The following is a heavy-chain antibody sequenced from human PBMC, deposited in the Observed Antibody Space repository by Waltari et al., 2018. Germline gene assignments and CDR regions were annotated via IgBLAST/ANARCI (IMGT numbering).Heavy chain of an antibody. CDR3: AKGSGTYISAFDI. D-gene: IGHD3-16*01. CDR2: CYGDGGSA. J-gene: IGHJ3*02. V-gene: IGHV3-23*03. CDR1: GFTFNSFA. Sequence: EVQLVESGGGLVQPGGSLRLSCAASGFTFNSFAMSWVRQAPGKGLEWVLNCYGDGGSANYADSVKGRFTISRDNSMNMLYLQMNSLRAEDTAVYYCAKGSGTYISAFDIWGQGTMVTVSS.